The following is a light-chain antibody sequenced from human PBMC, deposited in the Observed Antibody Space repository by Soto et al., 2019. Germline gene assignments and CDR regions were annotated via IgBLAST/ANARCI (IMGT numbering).Light chain of an antibody. CDR2: GNS. V-gene: IGLV1-40*01. Sequence: QAVVTQPPSVSGAPGQRDTISCTGSSSNIGAGYDVYWYQQLPGTAPKLLIYGNSNRPSGVPDRFSGSKSGTSASLAITGLQAEDEADYSCQSYDSSLSGYVFGPGTKVTVL. CDR3: QSYDSSLSGYV. CDR1: SSNIGAGYD. J-gene: IGLJ1*01.